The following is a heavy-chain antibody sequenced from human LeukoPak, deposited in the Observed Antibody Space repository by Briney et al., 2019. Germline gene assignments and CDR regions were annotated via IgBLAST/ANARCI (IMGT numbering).Heavy chain of an antibody. CDR2: IYYSGST. D-gene: IGHD4-11*01. CDR1: GGSISSYY. V-gene: IGHV4-59*08. CDR3: ARHDDYSRAFDI. J-gene: IGHJ3*02. Sequence: SETLSLTCTVSGGSISSYYWSWIRQPPGKGLEWIGYIYYSGSTNYNPSLKSRVTISVDTSKNQFSLKLSSVTAADTAVYYCARHDDYSRAFDIWGQGTMVTVSS.